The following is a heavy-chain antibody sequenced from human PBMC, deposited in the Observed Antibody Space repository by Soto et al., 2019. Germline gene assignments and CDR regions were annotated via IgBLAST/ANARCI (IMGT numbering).Heavy chain of an antibody. CDR3: ARSTGGEFDP. V-gene: IGHV4-59*01. D-gene: IGHD2-21*01. CDR2: IYSSGST. CDR1: GGSISNYF. Sequence: SETLSLTCTVSGGSISNYFWSWIRQPPGKGLEWIGYIYSSGSTNYNPSLKSRVTISLDTSNNHFSLKLSSVTVADTAVYYCARSTGGEFDPWGQGTPVTVSS. J-gene: IGHJ5*02.